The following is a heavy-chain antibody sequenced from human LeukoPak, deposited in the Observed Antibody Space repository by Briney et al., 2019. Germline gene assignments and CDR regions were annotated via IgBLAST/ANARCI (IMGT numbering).Heavy chain of an antibody. D-gene: IGHD4-17*01. CDR2: ISAYNGNT. CDR3: ARQEGGDYEPLWWFDP. CDR1: GYTFTSYG. V-gene: IGHV1-18*01. J-gene: IGHJ5*02. Sequence: ASVKVSCKASGYTFTSYGISWVRQAPGQGLEWMGWISAYNGNTNYAQKLQGRVTMTTDTSTSTAYMEPRSLRSDDTAVYYCARQEGGDYEPLWWFDPWGQGTLVTVSS.